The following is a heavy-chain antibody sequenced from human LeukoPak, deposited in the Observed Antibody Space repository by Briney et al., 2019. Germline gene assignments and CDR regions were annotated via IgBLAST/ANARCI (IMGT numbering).Heavy chain of an antibody. CDR2: IKPDGSEE. J-gene: IGHJ4*02. CDR1: GFTFSTYW. D-gene: IGHD3-10*01. CDR3: ARVHPYGSGLFDY. Sequence: PGGSLRLSCVASGFTFSTYWMSWVRQAPGKGLEWVAHIKPDGSEEYYVDSVKGRFTISRDSAKNSLYLQMNSLRAEDTAVYYCARVHPYGSGLFDYWGQGALVTVSS. V-gene: IGHV3-7*04.